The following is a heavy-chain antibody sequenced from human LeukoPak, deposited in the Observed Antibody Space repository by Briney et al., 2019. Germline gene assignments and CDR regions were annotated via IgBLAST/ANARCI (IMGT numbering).Heavy chain of an antibody. Sequence: GGSLRLSCAASGFTFTSYGMHWVRQAPGKGLEWVAFIRYDGSNKYYVDSVKGRFTISRDNSKNTLNLQMNSLRAEDTAVYYCAKDLSKGLLYRRGMYYFDYWGQGTLVTVSS. J-gene: IGHJ4*02. V-gene: IGHV3-30*02. CDR1: GFTFTSYG. CDR3: AKDLSKGLLYRRGMYYFDY. D-gene: IGHD3-10*01. CDR2: IRYDGSNK.